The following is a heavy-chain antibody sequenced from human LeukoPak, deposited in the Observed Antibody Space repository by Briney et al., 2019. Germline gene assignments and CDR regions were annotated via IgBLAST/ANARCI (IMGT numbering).Heavy chain of an antibody. Sequence: GGSLRLSCAASGFTFSSSAMSWVRQVPGKGLEWVANIKQDGSEKYYVDSVKGRFTISRDNAKNSLYLQMNSLRAEDTAVYYCARDVGFIAAAGTFNYWGQGTLVTVSS. CDR2: IKQDGSEK. CDR3: ARDVGFIAAAGTFNY. V-gene: IGHV3-7*03. J-gene: IGHJ4*02. D-gene: IGHD6-13*01. CDR1: GFTFSSSA.